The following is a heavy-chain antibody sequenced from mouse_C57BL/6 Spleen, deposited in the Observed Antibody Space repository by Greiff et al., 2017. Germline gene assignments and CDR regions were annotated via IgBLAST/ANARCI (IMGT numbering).Heavy chain of an antibody. CDR1: GYTFTDYY. V-gene: IGHV1-26*01. J-gene: IGHJ4*01. D-gene: IGHD2-3*01. CDR3: ARRKDDGYYAMDY. Sequence: VQLQPSGPELVKPGASVKISCKASGYTFTDYYMNWVKQSHGKSLEWIGDINPNNGGTSYNQKFKGKATLTVDKSSSTAYMELRSLTSEDSAVYYCARRKDDGYYAMDYWGQGTSVTVSS. CDR2: INPNNGGT.